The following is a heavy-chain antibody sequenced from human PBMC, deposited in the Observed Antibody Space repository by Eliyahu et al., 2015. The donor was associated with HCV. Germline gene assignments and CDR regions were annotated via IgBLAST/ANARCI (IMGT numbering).Heavy chain of an antibody. CDR1: GFPFSSXA. CDR3: AEGDIWGTSYYYYGMDV. V-gene: IGHV3-23*01. CDR2: ISGSDSST. Sequence: EVQLLESGGGLVQPGGSLRLSCXASGFPFSSXAMSWVRRAPGKGLGWVSAISGSDSSTYYADSVKGRFTISRDNSKNTLYLQMNSLRAEDTAVYYCAEGDIWGTSYYYYGMDVWGQGTTVTVSS. J-gene: IGHJ6*02. D-gene: IGHD3-16*01.